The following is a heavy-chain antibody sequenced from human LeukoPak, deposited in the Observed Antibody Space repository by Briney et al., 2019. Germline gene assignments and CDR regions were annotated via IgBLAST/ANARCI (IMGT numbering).Heavy chain of an antibody. CDR3: ARDSDGSGSSTGYFDY. Sequence: SETLSLTCTVSGGSVSSGSYYWSWIRQPPGKGLEWIGYIYYSGSTYYNPSLKSRVTISVDTSKNQFSLKLSSVTAADTAVYYCARDSDGSGSSTGYFDYWGQGTLVTVSS. CDR2: IYYSGST. V-gene: IGHV4-31*03. D-gene: IGHD3-10*01. CDR1: GGSVSSGSYY. J-gene: IGHJ4*02.